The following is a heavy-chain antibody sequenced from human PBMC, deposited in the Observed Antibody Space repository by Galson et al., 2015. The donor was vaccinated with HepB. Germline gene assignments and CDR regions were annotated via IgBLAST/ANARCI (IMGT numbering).Heavy chain of an antibody. CDR2: IKQDGSEK. D-gene: IGHD6-13*01. V-gene: IGHV3-7*03. J-gene: IGHJ4*02. CDR1: GFTFSTYW. CDR3: VRVGSSWYSYLDS. Sequence: SLRLSCAASGFTFSTYWMTWVRQAPGKGLEWVANIKQDGSEKNYVDSVKGRFTISRDNAKNSLFLQMNSLRAGDTAVYYCVRVGSSWYSYLDSWGQGTLVTVSS.